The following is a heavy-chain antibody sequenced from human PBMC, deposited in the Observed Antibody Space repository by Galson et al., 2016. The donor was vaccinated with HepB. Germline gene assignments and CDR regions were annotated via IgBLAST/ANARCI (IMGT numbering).Heavy chain of an antibody. D-gene: IGHD3-10*01. CDR2: INPSGGST. CDR3: ARGMVRGVSITFFDY. CDR1: GYTFTSYY. Sequence: SCKASGYTFTSYYIQWMRQAPGQGLEWMGIINPSGGSTNYAQNLQGRVTVTRDTSTSTVYMELSSLKSEDTAVSYCARGMVRGVSITFFDYWGQGTLVTVSA. J-gene: IGHJ4*02. V-gene: IGHV1-46*03.